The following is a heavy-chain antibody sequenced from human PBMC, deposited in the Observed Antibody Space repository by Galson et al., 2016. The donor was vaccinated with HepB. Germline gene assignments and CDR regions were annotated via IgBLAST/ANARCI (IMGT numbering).Heavy chain of an antibody. Sequence: CAISGDSVSSNSAAWNWIRQSPSRGLEWLGRTSFRANWFNEYAESVKSRISINADTAKNQFSLQLKSVTPEDTAVYYCARGKIDYYAMDVWGQGTTVTVSS. CDR2: TSFRANWFN. J-gene: IGHJ6*02. V-gene: IGHV6-1*01. D-gene: IGHD2/OR15-2a*01. CDR3: ARGKIDYYAMDV. CDR1: GDSVSSNSAA.